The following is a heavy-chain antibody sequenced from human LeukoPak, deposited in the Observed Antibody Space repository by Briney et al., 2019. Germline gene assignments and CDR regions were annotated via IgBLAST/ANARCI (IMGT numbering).Heavy chain of an antibody. Sequence: GGSLRLSCAASGFTFSSYGMHWVRQAPGKGLEWVAFIRYDGSNKYYADSVKGRFTISRDNSKNTLYLQMNSLRAEDTAVYYCVKDLGLWFGELPNPFDYWGQGTLVTVSS. CDR3: VKDLGLWFGELPNPFDY. CDR1: GFTFSSYG. D-gene: IGHD3-10*01. CDR2: IRYDGSNK. J-gene: IGHJ4*02. V-gene: IGHV3-30*02.